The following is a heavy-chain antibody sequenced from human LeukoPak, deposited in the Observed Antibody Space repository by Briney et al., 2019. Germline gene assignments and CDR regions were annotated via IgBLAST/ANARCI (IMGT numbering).Heavy chain of an antibody. V-gene: IGHV3-74*03. CDR1: GFTFSRYW. Sequence: PGGSLRLSCAASGFTFSRYWMHWVRQAPGKGLVWVSRINSDGSDTTYADSVKGRFTISRDNAKNTLYLLVNSLRAEDTAVYYCLGGSWYYDYWGQGTLVTVSS. J-gene: IGHJ4*02. CDR2: INSDGSDT. D-gene: IGHD4-23*01. CDR3: LGGSWYYDY.